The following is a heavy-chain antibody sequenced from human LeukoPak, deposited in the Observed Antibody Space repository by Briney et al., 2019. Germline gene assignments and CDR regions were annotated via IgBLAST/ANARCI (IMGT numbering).Heavy chain of an antibody. CDR1: GGSISNSNW. Sequence: PSETLSLTCAVSGGSISNSNWWSWVRQPPGKGLEWIGEINLSGSTNHNPSLKSRVTISVDKSKNQSSLKLSSVTAADTAVYYCARGMAVAGPPVDYWGQGTLVTVSS. CDR2: INLSGST. CDR3: ARGMAVAGPPVDY. J-gene: IGHJ4*02. D-gene: IGHD6-19*01. V-gene: IGHV4-4*02.